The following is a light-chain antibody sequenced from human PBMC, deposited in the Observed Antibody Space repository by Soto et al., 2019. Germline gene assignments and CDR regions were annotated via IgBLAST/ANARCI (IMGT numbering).Light chain of an antibody. CDR3: CSYAGSSPWV. CDR2: EGS. Sequence: QSALTQPASVSGSPGQSITISCTGTSSDVGSYNLVSWYQQHPGKAPKLMIYEGSKRHSGVSNRFSGSKSGNTASLTISGLQAEDEADYYCCSYAGSSPWVFGGGTKVTVL. CDR1: SSDVGSYNL. J-gene: IGLJ2*01. V-gene: IGLV2-23*01.